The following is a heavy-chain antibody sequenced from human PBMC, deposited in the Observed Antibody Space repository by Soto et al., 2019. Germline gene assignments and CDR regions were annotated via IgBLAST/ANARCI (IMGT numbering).Heavy chain of an antibody. CDR2: ISYDGSNK. CDR1: GFTFSRYG. CDR3: AKVREYCTNGVCYPDFDY. Sequence: PGGPLNFSCAASGFTFSRYGMHWVRKAPGKGLEWVAVISYDGSNKYYADSVKGRFTISRDNSKNTLYLQMNSLRAEDTAVYYCAKVREYCTNGVCYPDFDYWGQGT. V-gene: IGHV3-30*18. J-gene: IGHJ4*02. D-gene: IGHD2-8*01.